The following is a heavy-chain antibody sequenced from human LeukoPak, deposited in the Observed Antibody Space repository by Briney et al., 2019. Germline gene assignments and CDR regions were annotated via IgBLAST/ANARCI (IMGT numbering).Heavy chain of an antibody. Sequence: ASVKVSCKASGGTFSSYAISWVRQAPGQGLEWMGGIIPIFGTANYAQKFQGRVTITTDESTSTAYMELSSLRSEDTAVYYCARGDILTGYPSPSYYYYYYGMDVWGQGTTVTVSS. CDR1: GGTFSSYA. CDR2: IIPIFGTA. D-gene: IGHD3-9*01. CDR3: ARGDILTGYPSPSYYYYYYGMDV. J-gene: IGHJ6*02. V-gene: IGHV1-69*05.